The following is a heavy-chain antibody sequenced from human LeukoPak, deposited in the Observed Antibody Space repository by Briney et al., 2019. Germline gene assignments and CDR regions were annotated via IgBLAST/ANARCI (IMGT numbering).Heavy chain of an antibody. V-gene: IGHV1-18*04. CDR3: ARYTYDFWSGYYTNYYYYMDV. Sequence: ASVKVSCKASGYTFTSYYMHWVRQAPGQGLEWMGWISAYNGNTNYAQKLQGRVTMTTDTSTSTAYMELRSLRSDDTAVYYCARYTYDFWSGYYTNYYYYMDVWGKGTTVTVSS. CDR2: ISAYNGNT. D-gene: IGHD3-3*01. J-gene: IGHJ6*03. CDR1: GYTFTSYY.